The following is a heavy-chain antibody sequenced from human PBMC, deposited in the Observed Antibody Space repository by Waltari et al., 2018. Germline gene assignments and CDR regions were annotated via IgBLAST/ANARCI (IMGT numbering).Heavy chain of an antibody. CDR2: FDPEDGET. Sequence: QVQLVQSGAEVKKPGASVKVSCKVSGYTLTELSMHWVRQAPGKGLEWMGGFDPEDGETIDAQQFQGRVTMTEDTSTDTAYMELSSLRSEDTAVYYGATGGMIAAAGRSWFDPWGQGTLVTVSS. CDR3: ATGGMIAAAGRSWFDP. J-gene: IGHJ5*02. D-gene: IGHD6-13*01. V-gene: IGHV1-24*01. CDR1: GYTLTELS.